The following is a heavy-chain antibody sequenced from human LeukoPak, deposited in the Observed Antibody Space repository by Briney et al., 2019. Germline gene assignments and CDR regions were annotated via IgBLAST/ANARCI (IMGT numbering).Heavy chain of an antibody. D-gene: IGHD7-27*01. CDR1: GLTFSTYT. CDR2: IGNNGGGI. V-gene: IGHV3-23*01. Sequence: GGSLRLSCAASGLTFSTYTMCWVRHPPGKRLEWVSIIGNNGGGIHYADSVRGRFTISRDNSKNALYLQMNSLRVEDTAVYYCAIDPNWGTHSWGQGVLVTVSS. J-gene: IGHJ4*02. CDR3: AIDPNWGTHS.